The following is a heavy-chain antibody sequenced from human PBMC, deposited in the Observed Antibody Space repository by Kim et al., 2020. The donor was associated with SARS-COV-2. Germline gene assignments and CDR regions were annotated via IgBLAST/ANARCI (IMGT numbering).Heavy chain of an antibody. CDR3: AKDRGGMDV. Sequence: NKYYADAVKGRFTISRDNSKNTLYLQMNSLRAEDTAVYYCAKDRGGMDVWGQGTTVTVSS. V-gene: IGHV3-30*02. CDR2: NK. J-gene: IGHJ6*02. D-gene: IGHD1-26*01.